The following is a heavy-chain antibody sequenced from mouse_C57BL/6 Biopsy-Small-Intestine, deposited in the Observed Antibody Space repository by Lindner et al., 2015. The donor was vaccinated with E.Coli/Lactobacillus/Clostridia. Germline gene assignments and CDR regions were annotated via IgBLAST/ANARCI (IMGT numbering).Heavy chain of an antibody. D-gene: IGHD1-1*01. CDR2: INPSGGST. J-gene: IGHJ1*01. Sequence: SVKVSCKASGSTFTMDYIHWVRQAPGQGLEWMGIINPSGGSTTYPEKFQGRVTMTRDTSTSTVYMELSSLRSDDTAVYYCARDGLIRGPIPYGMDVWGQGTTVIVSS. V-gene: IGHV1S61*01. CDR1: GSTFTMDY. CDR3: ARDGLIRGPIPYGMDV.